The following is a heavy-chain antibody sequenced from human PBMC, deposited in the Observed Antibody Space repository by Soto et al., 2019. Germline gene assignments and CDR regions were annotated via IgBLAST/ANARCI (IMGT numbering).Heavy chain of an antibody. Sequence: ASVKVSCKASGYSFTDYHIHWVRQAPGQGLEWLGRINPKSGGTSTAQKFQGWVTMTTDTSISTASMELTRLTSDDTAIYYCARGDSTDCSNGVCSFFYNHDLDVWGQGTTVTVSS. CDR3: ARGDSTDCSNGVCSFFYNHDLDV. D-gene: IGHD2-8*01. V-gene: IGHV1-2*04. CDR2: INPKSGGT. CDR1: GYSFTDYH. J-gene: IGHJ6*02.